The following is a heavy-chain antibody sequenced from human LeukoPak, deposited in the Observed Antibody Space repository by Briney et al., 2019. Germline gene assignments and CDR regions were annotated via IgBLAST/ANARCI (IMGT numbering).Heavy chain of an antibody. D-gene: IGHD7-27*01. Sequence: AGWSLRLSCAGPGFGFDGYAMHWVRQAPGKGLEWVAGISCNSISTYYADSVKGRFTISRDNAKDSLYLQMNGLRAEDTALYYCTKGNTVYGRNWGIYSFDSWGQGTLVTVSS. CDR1: GFGFDGYA. CDR2: ISCNSIST. J-gene: IGHJ4*02. CDR3: TKGNTVYGRNWGIYSFDS. V-gene: IGHV3-9*01.